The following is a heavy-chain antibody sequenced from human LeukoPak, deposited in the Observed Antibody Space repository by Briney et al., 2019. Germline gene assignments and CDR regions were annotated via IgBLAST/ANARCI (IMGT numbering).Heavy chain of an antibody. Sequence: GESLKISCKGSGFNFSSYWIGWVRQMPGKGLEWMGIIYPGDSDTRYSPSFQGQVTISADKSISTAYLQWSSLKASDSAMYYCARVYFYDSSGYYFDYWGQGTLVTVSS. J-gene: IGHJ4*02. V-gene: IGHV5-51*01. CDR3: ARVYFYDSSGYYFDY. CDR1: GFNFSSYW. D-gene: IGHD3-22*01. CDR2: IYPGDSDT.